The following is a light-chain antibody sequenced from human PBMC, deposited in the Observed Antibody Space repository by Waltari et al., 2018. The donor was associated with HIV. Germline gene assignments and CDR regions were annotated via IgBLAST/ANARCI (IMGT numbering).Light chain of an antibody. J-gene: IGKJ1*01. Sequence: IVLTQSPGTLSLSPGERPTLSFRASQILSTSQLAWYQQRPGQPPRLLIYGASSRATGIPDRISGSGSGTDFTLTISRLEPEDFALYYCHQYDTSPPTFGQGTKVEIK. CDR1: QILSTSQ. CDR2: GAS. V-gene: IGKV3-20*01. CDR3: HQYDTSPPT.